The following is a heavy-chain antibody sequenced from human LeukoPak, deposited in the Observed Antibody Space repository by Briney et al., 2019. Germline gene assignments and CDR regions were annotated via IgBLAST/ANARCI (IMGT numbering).Heavy chain of an antibody. Sequence: PGGSLRLSCAASGFTFSSYSMNWVRQAPGKGLEWVSSISSSSSYIYYADSVKGRFTISRDNAKNSLYLQMNSLRAEDTAVYYCARPSLEDIVVVPAIIHLGPIDYWGQGTLVTVSS. V-gene: IGHV3-21*01. D-gene: IGHD2-2*01. CDR1: GFTFSSYS. CDR2: ISSSSSYI. J-gene: IGHJ4*02. CDR3: ARPSLEDIVVVPAIIHLGPIDY.